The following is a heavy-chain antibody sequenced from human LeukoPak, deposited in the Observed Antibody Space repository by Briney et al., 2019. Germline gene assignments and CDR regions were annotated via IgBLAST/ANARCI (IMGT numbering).Heavy chain of an antibody. D-gene: IGHD2/OR15-2a*01. CDR2: IRQDGSEK. CDR3: ARAGYYGDDAFDL. Sequence: GGSLRLSCAGSGFTIGSYWMSWFRQAPGNGLEWVANIRQDGSEKYYVDSVKGRLTISRDNAKNSLYLQMNSLRAEDTGIYYCARAGYYGDDAFDLWGQGTMVTVSS. J-gene: IGHJ3*01. V-gene: IGHV3-7*01. CDR1: GFTIGSYW.